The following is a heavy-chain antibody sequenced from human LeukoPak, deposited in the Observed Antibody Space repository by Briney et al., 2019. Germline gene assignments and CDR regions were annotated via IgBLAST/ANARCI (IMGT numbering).Heavy chain of an antibody. CDR1: GVSISSYY. D-gene: IGHD2-15*01. J-gene: IGHJ6*02. CDR3: ARGDVVVVAATPRYYYGMDV. Sequence: SETLSLTCTVSGVSISSYYWSWIRQPPGKGLEWIGYIYYSGSTNYNPSLKSRVTISVDTSKNQFSLKLSSVTAADTAVYYCARGDVVVVAATPRYYYGMDVWGQGTTVTVSS. V-gene: IGHV4-59*01. CDR2: IYYSGST.